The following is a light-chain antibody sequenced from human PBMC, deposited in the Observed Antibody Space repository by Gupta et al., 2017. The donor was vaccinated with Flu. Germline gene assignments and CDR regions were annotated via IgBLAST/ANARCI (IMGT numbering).Light chain of an antibody. V-gene: IGLV1-40*01. J-gene: IGLJ3*02. Sequence: QSVLTQPPSVSGAPGQRVTISCTGSSSNIGATYDVHWYRQLPGTAPKLVIYDNSNRPSGVPDRFSGSKSGTSASLAITGLQAEDEADYYCQSYDSSRGGVVFGGGTKLTVL. CDR3: QSYDSSRGGVV. CDR1: SSNIGATYD. CDR2: DNS.